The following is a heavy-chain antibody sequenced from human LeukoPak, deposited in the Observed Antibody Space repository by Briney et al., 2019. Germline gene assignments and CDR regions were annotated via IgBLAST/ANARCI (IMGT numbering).Heavy chain of an antibody. V-gene: IGHV1-18*01. CDR2: ISAYNGNT. CDR3: ARFERSIAAPGFYYYYMDV. Sequence: ASVKVSCKASGYTFTSYGISWVRQAPGQGLEWMGWISAYNGNTNYAQKLQGRVTMTTDTSTSTAYMELRSLRSDDTAVYYCARFERSIAAPGFYYYYMDVWGKGTTVTVSS. D-gene: IGHD6-6*01. J-gene: IGHJ6*03. CDR1: GYTFTSYG.